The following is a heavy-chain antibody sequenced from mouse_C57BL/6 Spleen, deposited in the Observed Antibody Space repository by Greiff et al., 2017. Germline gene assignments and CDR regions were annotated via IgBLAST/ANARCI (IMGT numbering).Heavy chain of an antibody. Sequence: VQLQQSGPELVKPGASVKIPCKASGYTFTDYNMDWVKQSHGKSLEWIGDINPNNGGTIYNQKFKGKATLTVDKSSSTAYMELRRLTSEDTAVYYCARGGPYYSNSWFAYWGQGTLVTVSA. J-gene: IGHJ3*01. V-gene: IGHV1-18*01. CDR3: ARGGPYYSNSWFAY. D-gene: IGHD2-5*01. CDR1: GYTFTDYN. CDR2: INPNNGGT.